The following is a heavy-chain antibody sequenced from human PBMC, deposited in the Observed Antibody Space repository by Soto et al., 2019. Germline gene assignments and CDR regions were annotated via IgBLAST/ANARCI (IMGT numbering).Heavy chain of an antibody. Sequence: SGPTLVNPTQTLTLTCTFSGFSLSTSGMCVSWIRQSPGKALEWLALIDWEDDKYYSTSLKTRLTISKDTSKNQVVLSVTNMDPVYTATYYCARLPRGGRVDGYNFREAFKIWGQGTVVTVSS. CDR2: IDWEDDK. CDR3: ARLPRGGRVDGYNFREAFKI. D-gene: IGHD5-12*01. V-gene: IGHV2-70*01. J-gene: IGHJ3*02. CDR1: GFSLSTSGMC.